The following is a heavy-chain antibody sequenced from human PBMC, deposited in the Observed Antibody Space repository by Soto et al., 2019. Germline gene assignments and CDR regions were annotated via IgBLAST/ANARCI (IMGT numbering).Heavy chain of an antibody. CDR3: ARARIAVAN. D-gene: IGHD6-19*01. V-gene: IGHV3-48*03. CDR2: ISSSGSTI. Sequence: SGGSLRISCAASVFTFSIYEMNWVRQAPGKGLEWVSYISSSGSTIYYADSVKGRFTISRDNAKNSLYLQMNSLRAEDTAVYYCARARIAVANWGQGTMVTVSS. CDR1: VFTFSIYE. J-gene: IGHJ4*02.